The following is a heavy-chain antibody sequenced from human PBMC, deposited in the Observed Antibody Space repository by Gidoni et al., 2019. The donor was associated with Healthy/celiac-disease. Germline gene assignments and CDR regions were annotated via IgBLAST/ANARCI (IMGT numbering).Heavy chain of an antibody. J-gene: IGHJ6*02. CDR3: ARGAHYYDSNWGEYYGMDV. Sequence: QVQLVQSGAEVKKPGASVKVSCKASGYTFTSYYMHWVRQAPGQGLEWMGIINPSGGSTSYAQKFQGRVTMTRDTSTSTVYMELSSLRSEDTAVYYCARGAHYYDSNWGEYYGMDVWGQGTTVTVSS. V-gene: IGHV1-46*03. D-gene: IGHD3-22*01. CDR2: INPSGGST. CDR1: GYTFTSYY.